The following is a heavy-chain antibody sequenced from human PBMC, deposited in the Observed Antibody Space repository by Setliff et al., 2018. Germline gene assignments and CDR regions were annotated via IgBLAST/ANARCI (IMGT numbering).Heavy chain of an antibody. J-gene: IGHJ4*02. D-gene: IGHD1-7*01. CDR1: GFSFSNYA. Sequence: GGSLRLSCEASGFSFSNYAMNWVRQAPGKGLEWVASFSSRNDYIYHADSVKGRFTISRDNAKTSLYLQMDSLRVEDTAVYFCVRYNWNFPDCWGQGTLVTVSS. CDR3: VRYNWNFPDC. CDR2: FSSRNDYI. V-gene: IGHV3-21*01.